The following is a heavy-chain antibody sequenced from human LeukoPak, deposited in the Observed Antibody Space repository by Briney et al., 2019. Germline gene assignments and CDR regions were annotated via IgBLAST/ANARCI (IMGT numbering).Heavy chain of an antibody. CDR3: AKVIVVVPAAIFDYYYMDV. V-gene: IGHV3-30*02. CDR2: IRYDGSNK. J-gene: IGHJ6*03. D-gene: IGHD2-2*01. CDR1: GFTFSSYG. Sequence: GGSLRLSCAASGFTFSSYGMHWVRQAPGKGLEWVAFIRYDGSNKYYADSVKGRFTISRDNSKNTLYLQMNSPRAEGTAVYYCAKVIVVVPAAIFDYYYMDVWGKGTTVTVSS.